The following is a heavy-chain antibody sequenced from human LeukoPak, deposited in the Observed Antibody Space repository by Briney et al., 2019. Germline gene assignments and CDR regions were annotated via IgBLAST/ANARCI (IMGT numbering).Heavy chain of an antibody. J-gene: IGHJ6*02. CDR2: IIPIFGTA. CDR1: GGTFSSYA. CDR3: ARGYCSGGSCYFRPYYYGMDV. D-gene: IGHD2-15*01. Sequence: SVKVSCKASGGTFSSYAISWVRQAPGQGLEWMGGIIPIFGTANYAQKFQGRVTITADESTSTAYMELSSLRSEDTAVYYCARGYCSGGSCYFRPYYYGMDVWGQGTTVTVSS. V-gene: IGHV1-69*13.